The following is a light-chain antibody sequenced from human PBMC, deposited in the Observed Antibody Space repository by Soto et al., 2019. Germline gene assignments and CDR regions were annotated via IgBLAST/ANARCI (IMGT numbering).Light chain of an antibody. CDR2: EVS. V-gene: IGLV2-14*01. CDR1: SSDIGNYNY. Sequence: SVLTHPASVSGSPGQSISICYTGTSSDIGNYNYVSWYQQHPGKAPKLMISEVSNRPSGVSNRFSGSKSGNTASLTISGLQPEDEADYYCSSYTSTSSYVFGGGTKVTVL. CDR3: SSYTSTSSYV. J-gene: IGLJ1*01.